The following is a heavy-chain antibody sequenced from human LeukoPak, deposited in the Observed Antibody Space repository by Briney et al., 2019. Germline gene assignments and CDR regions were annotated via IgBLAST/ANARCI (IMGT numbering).Heavy chain of an antibody. CDR3: TRGGIQLWLPSPPDY. CDR2: IRSKAYGGTT. V-gene: IGHV3-49*03. CDR1: GFTFGDYA. J-gene: IGHJ4*02. Sequence: GGSLRLSCTASGFTFGDYAMSWFHQAPRKGLEWVGFIRSKAYGGTTEYAASVKGRFTISRDDSKSIAYLQMNSLKTEDTAVYYCTRGGIQLWLPSPPDYWGQGTLVTVSS. D-gene: IGHD5-18*01.